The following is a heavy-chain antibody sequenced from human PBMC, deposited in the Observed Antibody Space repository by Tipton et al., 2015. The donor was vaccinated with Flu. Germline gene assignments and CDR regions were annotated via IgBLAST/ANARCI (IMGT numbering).Heavy chain of an antibody. CDR3: ARRTDSGSFNWFDS. CDR1: SGSIRSTNYF. CDR2: IYPSGTT. V-gene: IGHV4-39*07. J-gene: IGHJ5*01. D-gene: IGHD1-26*01. Sequence: TLSLTCTVSSGSIRSTNYFCAWIRQPPGKRLELIGSIYPSGTTYYNPSLKSRVTISADASKTQFSLKLSSVTAADTAVYYCARRTDSGSFNWFDSWGHGTLVTVSS.